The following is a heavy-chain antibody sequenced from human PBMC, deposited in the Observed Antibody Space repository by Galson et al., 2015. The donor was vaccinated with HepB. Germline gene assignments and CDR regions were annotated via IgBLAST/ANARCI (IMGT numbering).Heavy chain of an antibody. V-gene: IGHV1-24*01. CDR3: ATLPYCTNGVCSY. CDR1: GYTLTELS. J-gene: IGHJ4*02. D-gene: IGHD2-8*01. Sequence: SVKVSCKVSGYTLTELSMHWVRQAPGKGLEWMGGFDPEDGETIYAQKFQGGVTMTEDTSTDTAYMELSSLRSEDTAVYYCATLPYCTNGVCSYWGQGTLVTVSS. CDR2: FDPEDGET.